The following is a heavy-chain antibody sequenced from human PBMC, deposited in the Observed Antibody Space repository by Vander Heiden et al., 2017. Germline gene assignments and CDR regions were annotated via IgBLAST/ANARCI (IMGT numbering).Heavy chain of an antibody. CDR2: IYWDDDK. D-gene: IGHD6-19*01. Sequence: QITLKESGPTLVKPTQTLTLTCTFSGFSLSTSGVGVGWIRQPPGKALEWLALIYWDDDKRYSPSLKSRLSITKDTSKNQVVLTVTNMDPVDTATYYCAHAYSSSPGGWFDPWGQGTLVTVSS. V-gene: IGHV2-5*02. CDR3: AHAYSSSPGGWFDP. J-gene: IGHJ5*02. CDR1: GFSLSTSGVG.